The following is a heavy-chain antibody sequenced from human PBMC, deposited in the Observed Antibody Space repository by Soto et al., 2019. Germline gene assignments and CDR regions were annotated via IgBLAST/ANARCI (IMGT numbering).Heavy chain of an antibody. CDR1: GFTFSSCV. CDR2: ITNNGAGT. CDR3: AKGLNNGRWYAAD. V-gene: IGHV3-23*01. Sequence: EVHLLESGGGLVQPGEFLRLSCGASGFTFSSCVMTWVRQAPGKELEWVSSITNNGAGTHYADSVKGQFTISRDNSKNTVFLQMNNLRAEDTAVYYCAKGLNNGRWYAADWGQGTLVTVSS. J-gene: IGHJ4*02. D-gene: IGHD6-13*01.